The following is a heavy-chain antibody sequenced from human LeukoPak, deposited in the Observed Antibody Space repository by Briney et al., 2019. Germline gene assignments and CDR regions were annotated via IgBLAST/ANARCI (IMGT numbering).Heavy chain of an antibody. CDR3: AAEGQWSLVHYFNS. Sequence: EASVKDSCKVSGNTLTDLSIHWVRQAPGKGLDWMGGFDPEDAEIIYAEKFQDRVTMTEDPSTDAAYLELSSLRSEDTAVYFCAAEGQWSLVHYFNSWGQGTLVTVSS. D-gene: IGHD2-15*01. CDR1: GNTLTDLS. CDR2: FDPEDAEI. J-gene: IGHJ4*02. V-gene: IGHV1-24*01.